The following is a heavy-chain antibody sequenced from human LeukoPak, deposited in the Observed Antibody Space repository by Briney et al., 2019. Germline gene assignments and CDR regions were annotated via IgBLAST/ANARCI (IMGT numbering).Heavy chain of an antibody. CDR2: IWYDGSNK. V-gene: IGHV3-33*01. D-gene: IGHD6-13*01. CDR1: GFTFCSYG. Sequence: TGGSLRLSCAASGFTFCSYGMHWVRQAPGKGLEWVAIIWYDGSNKYYVDSVKGRFTISRDNSKNTLYLQMNSLGAEDTAVYYCAIDHYITSSSRFDSWGQGTLVTVSS. CDR3: AIDHYITSSSRFDS. J-gene: IGHJ4*02.